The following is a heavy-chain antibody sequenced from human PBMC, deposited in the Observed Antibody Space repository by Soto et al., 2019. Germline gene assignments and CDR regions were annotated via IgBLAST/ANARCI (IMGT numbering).Heavy chain of an antibody. CDR1: GGSISSYY. CDR3: ARGTLEFGELEEFDY. J-gene: IGHJ4*02. CDR2: IYYSGST. D-gene: IGHD3-10*01. Sequence: QVPRQESGPGLVKHSETLSLTCTVYGGSISSYYWSWIRQPPVKGLEWIGYIYYSGSTNYNPSLNSRVTLSVETSKNQFSPKLSSVTVADTVVYYCARGTLEFGELEEFDYWGQGTLVTVSS. V-gene: IGHV4-59*01.